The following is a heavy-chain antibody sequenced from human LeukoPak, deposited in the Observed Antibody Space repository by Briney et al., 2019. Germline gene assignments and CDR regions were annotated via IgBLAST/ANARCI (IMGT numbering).Heavy chain of an antibody. CDR3: ARVLGDYYGSGSYYRDAFDI. Sequence: SVKVSCKASGCTFSSYAISRVRQAPGQGLEWMGGIIPIFGTPNYAEKFQGRVSITADESTSTAYMEMSSLRSEDTAVFYCARVLGDYYGSGSYYRDAFDIWGQGTVVTVSS. J-gene: IGHJ3*02. D-gene: IGHD3-10*01. CDR2: IIPIFGTP. CDR1: GCTFSSYA. V-gene: IGHV1-69*01.